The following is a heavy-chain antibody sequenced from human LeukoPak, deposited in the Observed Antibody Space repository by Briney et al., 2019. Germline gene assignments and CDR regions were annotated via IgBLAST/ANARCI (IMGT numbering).Heavy chain of an antibody. CDR3: ARAGNSYDTGYYFDY. D-gene: IGHD3-16*01. CDR1: GGSIGNYY. V-gene: IGHV4-59*12. J-gene: IGHJ4*02. Sequence: PSETLSLTCTVSGGSIGNYYWTWIRQPPGKGLEWIGYVYYSGNTYYNPSLKSRVTISLDTSKRQFSLKVTSVTAADTAVYYCARAGNSYDTGYYFDYWGQGTLVTVSS. CDR2: VYYSGNT.